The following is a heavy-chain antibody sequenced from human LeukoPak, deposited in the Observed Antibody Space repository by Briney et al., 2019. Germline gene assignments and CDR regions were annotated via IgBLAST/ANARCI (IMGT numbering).Heavy chain of an antibody. CDR2: ISSSSSYI. Sequence: PGGSLRLSCAASGFTFSSYSMNWVRQAPGKGLEWVSSISSSSSYIYYADSVKGRFTISRDNAKNSLYLQMNSLRAEDTAVYYCARDYGDYDYYYYYMDVWGKGTTVTVSS. J-gene: IGHJ6*03. CDR1: GFTFSSYS. V-gene: IGHV3-21*01. CDR3: ARDYGDYDYYYYYMDV. D-gene: IGHD4-17*01.